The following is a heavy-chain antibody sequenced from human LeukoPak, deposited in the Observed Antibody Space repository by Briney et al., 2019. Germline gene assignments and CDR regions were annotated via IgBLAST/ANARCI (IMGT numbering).Heavy chain of an antibody. D-gene: IGHD6-13*01. Sequence: GGSLRLSCAASGFTFNTYTMNWVRQAPGKGLEWVSYISGSSGIIDYADSVKGRFTISRDNAKNSLYLQMNSLRAEDTAVYYCAREGMAAAGCFDYWGQGTLVTVSS. V-gene: IGHV3-21*05. CDR2: ISGSSGII. CDR3: AREGMAAAGCFDY. CDR1: GFTFNTYT. J-gene: IGHJ4*02.